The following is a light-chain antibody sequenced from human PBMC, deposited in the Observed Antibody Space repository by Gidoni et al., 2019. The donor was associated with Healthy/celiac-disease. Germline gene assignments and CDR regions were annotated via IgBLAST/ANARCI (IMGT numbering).Light chain of an antibody. Sequence: EIVLTQSPATMSLSPGERATLSCRASQSVRNYLAWYQQKPGQAPRLLLYDESNRATGVPARFSGGGSGTDFTLTISSLEPEDSAIYYCQQRSNWLWTFXQXTKVEIK. CDR1: QSVRNY. CDR3: QQRSNWLWT. CDR2: DES. V-gene: IGKV3-11*01. J-gene: IGKJ1*01.